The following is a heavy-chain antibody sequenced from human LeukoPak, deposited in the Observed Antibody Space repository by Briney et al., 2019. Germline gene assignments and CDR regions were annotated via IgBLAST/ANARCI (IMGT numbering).Heavy chain of an antibody. CDR2: IYYSGST. CDR3: ARAVGDYYYYMDV. V-gene: IGHV4-39*07. D-gene: IGHD3-16*01. J-gene: IGHJ6*03. Sequence: SETLSLTCTVAGGSISSSSYGWGWIRQPPGKGLEWIGSIYYSGSTYYNPSLKSRFTISVDTSKNQFSLKLSSVTAADTAVYYCARAVGDYYYYMDVWDKGPTVTVSS. CDR1: GGSISSSSYG.